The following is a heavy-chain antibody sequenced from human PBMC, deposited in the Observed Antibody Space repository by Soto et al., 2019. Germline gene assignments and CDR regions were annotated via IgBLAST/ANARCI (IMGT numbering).Heavy chain of an antibody. CDR3: ARDPSVTPGRVQPIDY. J-gene: IGHJ4*02. Sequence: PGGSLRLSCAASGFTFSSYGMHWVRQAPGKGLEWVAVIWYDGSNKYYADSVKGRFTISRDNSKNTLYLQMNSLRAEDTAVYYCARDPSVTPGRVQPIDYWGQGTLVTVSS. CDR1: GFTFSSYG. V-gene: IGHV3-33*01. CDR2: IWYDGSNK. D-gene: IGHD5-18*01.